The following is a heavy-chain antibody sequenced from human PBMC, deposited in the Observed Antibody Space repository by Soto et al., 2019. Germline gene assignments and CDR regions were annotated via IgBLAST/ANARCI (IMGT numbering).Heavy chain of an antibody. V-gene: IGHV4-61*03. CDR3: ARNSRWLARPFDY. Sequence: QVQLQESGPGLVKPSETLSLTCTVSGGSVSSGSYYWSWIRQPPGKGLEWIGYIYYSGSTNYNPSLTSRVTISVDTSKNHFSLKLSSVTAADTAVYYCARNSRWLARPFDYWGQGTLVTVSS. D-gene: IGHD6-19*01. CDR1: GGSVSSGSYY. CDR2: IYYSGST. J-gene: IGHJ4*02.